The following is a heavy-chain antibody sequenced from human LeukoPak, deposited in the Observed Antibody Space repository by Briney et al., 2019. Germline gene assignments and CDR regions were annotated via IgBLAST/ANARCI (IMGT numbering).Heavy chain of an antibody. CDR1: GYTFTSYY. V-gene: IGHV1-46*03. D-gene: IGHD6-19*01. CDR2: INPSGGST. Sequence: ASVKVSCKXSGYTFTSYYMHWVRQAPRHGLEWMGIINPSGGSTSYAQKFQGRVTMTRDTSTSTVYMELSSLRSEDTAVYYCAREYLNSSGWPLSGHLDYWGQGTLVTVSS. CDR3: AREYLNSSGWPLSGHLDY. J-gene: IGHJ4*02.